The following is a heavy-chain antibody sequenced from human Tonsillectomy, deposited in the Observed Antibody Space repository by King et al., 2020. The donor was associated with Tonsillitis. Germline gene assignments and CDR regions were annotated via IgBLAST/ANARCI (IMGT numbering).Heavy chain of an antibody. CDR1: GFTFSSYA. CDR3: ARDYYGSEAFEY. D-gene: IGHD3-10*01. J-gene: IGHJ4*02. V-gene: IGHV3-30*04. CDR2: ISHDGSNK. Sequence: VQLVESGGGVVQPGRSLRLSCAASGFTFSSYAIHCVRQAPGKGLEWVAFISHDGSNKYYADSVKGRFTVSRDNSNNTLYLQMNSLRAEDTAVNYCARDYYGSEAFEYWGQGTLVTVSS.